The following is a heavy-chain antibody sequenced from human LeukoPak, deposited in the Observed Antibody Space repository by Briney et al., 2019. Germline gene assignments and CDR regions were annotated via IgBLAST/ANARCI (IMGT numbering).Heavy chain of an antibody. D-gene: IGHD1-14*01. V-gene: IGHV3-23*01. CDR3: ARSPRGAYYYYMDV. CDR1: GFSFDTYA. J-gene: IGHJ6*03. CDR2: ISANGGST. Sequence: GGSLRLSCIVSGFSFDTYAMSWVRQAPGKGLEWVSGISANGGSTYYAASVKGRFTISRDNAKNTLYLQMNSLRAEDTAVYYCARSPRGAYYYYMDVWGKGTTVTVSS.